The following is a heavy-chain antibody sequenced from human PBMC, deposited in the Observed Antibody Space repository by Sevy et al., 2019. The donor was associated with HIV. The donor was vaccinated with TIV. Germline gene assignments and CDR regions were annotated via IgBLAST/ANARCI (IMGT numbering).Heavy chain of an antibody. D-gene: IGHD3-10*01. CDR1: GYTFTSYY. J-gene: IGHJ6*02. CDR2: INPSSGST. Sequence: ASVKVSCKASGYTFTSYYMHWVRQAPGQGLEWMGIINPSSGSTSYAQKFQGRITMTRETSTSTVYMELSSLRSEDTAVYYCARDRGYYGSGSNLLGYYYYGMDVWGQGTTVTVSS. V-gene: IGHV1-46*01. CDR3: ARDRGYYGSGSNLLGYYYYGMDV.